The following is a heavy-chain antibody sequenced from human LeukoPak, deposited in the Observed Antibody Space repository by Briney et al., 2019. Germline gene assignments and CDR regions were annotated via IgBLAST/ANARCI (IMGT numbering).Heavy chain of an antibody. Sequence: PGGSLRLSCAASGFTFSNYWMHWVRQAPGKGLVWVSRINSDGSSTTSADSVKDRSTISRDNAKNTLYLQMNSLRAEDTAVYYCAKGGATVIDYWGQGTLVTVSS. CDR1: GFTFSNYW. CDR3: AKGGATVIDY. J-gene: IGHJ4*02. D-gene: IGHD4-17*01. CDR2: INSDGSST. V-gene: IGHV3-74*01.